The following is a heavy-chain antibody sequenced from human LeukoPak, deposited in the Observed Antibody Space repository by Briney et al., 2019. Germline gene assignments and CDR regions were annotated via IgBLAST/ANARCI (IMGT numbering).Heavy chain of an antibody. CDR1: GFTFSRFW. Sequence: GGSLRLSCAASGFTFSRFWMNCVRQAPGRGLEWVANIDQSGGRNNYVDSVKGRFTISRDNAKNSLFLEMSSLRADDTAVYFCARDVEGGTFDIWGQGTTVTVSS. V-gene: IGHV3-7*05. D-gene: IGHD3-16*01. J-gene: IGHJ3*02. CDR3: ARDVEGGTFDI. CDR2: IDQSGGRN.